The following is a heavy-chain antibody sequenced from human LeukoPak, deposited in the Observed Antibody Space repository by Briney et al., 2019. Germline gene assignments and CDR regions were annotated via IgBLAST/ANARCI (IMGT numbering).Heavy chain of an antibody. CDR3: ATLEGYGMDV. CDR2: IIPILGIA. D-gene: IGHD1-1*01. CDR1: GGTFTIYA. Sequence: SVKVSCKASGGTFTIYAISWVRQAPGQGLEWRGRIIPILGIANYAQKFQGRVTITADKSTSTAYMELTSLRSGDTAGYYGATLEGYGMDVWGQGTTVTVSS. V-gene: IGHV1-69*04. J-gene: IGHJ6*02.